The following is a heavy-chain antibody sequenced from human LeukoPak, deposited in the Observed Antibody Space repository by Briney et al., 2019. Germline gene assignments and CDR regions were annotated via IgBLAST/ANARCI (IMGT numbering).Heavy chain of an antibody. V-gene: IGHV3-9*01. J-gene: IGHJ6*02. Sequence: GGSLRLSCAASGFTFDDYAMHWVRQAPGKGLEWVSGISWNSGSIGYADSVKGRFTISRDNAKNSLYLQMNSLRAEDTALYYCAKELSGALSDYYYYGMDVWGQGTTVTVSS. D-gene: IGHD4-17*01. CDR2: ISWNSGSI. CDR3: AKELSGALSDYYYYGMDV. CDR1: GFTFDDYA.